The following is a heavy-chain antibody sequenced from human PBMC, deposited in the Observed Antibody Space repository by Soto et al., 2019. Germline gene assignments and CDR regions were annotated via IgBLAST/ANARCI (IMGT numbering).Heavy chain of an antibody. D-gene: IGHD3-10*01. V-gene: IGHV3-33*01. J-gene: IGHJ4*02. CDR3: ARGDYHGSGTYYYFDY. CDR2: IWHDGRNK. CDR1: GFTFSTYG. Sequence: GGSLRLSCAASGFTFSTYGIHWVRQAPGKGLEWVAVIWHDGRNKYYADSVKGRFTISRDNSKNTVYLQMDSLRAEETAVYYCARGDYHGSGTYYYFDYWGQGTLVTVSS.